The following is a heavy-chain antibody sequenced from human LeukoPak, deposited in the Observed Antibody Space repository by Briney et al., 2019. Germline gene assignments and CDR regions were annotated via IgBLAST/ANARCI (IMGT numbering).Heavy chain of an antibody. CDR2: ITMNSVR. CDR1: GLSLSDYG. J-gene: IGHJ4*02. V-gene: IGHV3-11*06. CDR3: AREGPPLPSY. Sequence: GGSLRLSCSASGLSLSDYGMSWVRQAPGKGLEWVSYITMNSVRIYADSVKGRFTISRDNSKNTLYLQMNSLRAEDTAVYYCAREGPPLPSYWGQGTLVTVSS.